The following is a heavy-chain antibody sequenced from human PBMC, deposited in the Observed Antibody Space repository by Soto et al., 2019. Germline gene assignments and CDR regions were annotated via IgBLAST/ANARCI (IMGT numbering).Heavy chain of an antibody. CDR3: AGNLGRTPWPPGY. CDR2: ISAYNGNT. J-gene: IGHJ4*02. V-gene: IGHV1-18*01. Sequence: QVQLVQSGAEVKKPGASVKVSCKASGYTFTSYGISWVRQAPGQGLEWMGWISAYNGNTNYAQKLQGRVTMTTDTSTSQAYMGLRSRRFDARPGYYCAGNLGRTPWPPGYWGQGPLVPVSS. CDR1: GYTFTSYG.